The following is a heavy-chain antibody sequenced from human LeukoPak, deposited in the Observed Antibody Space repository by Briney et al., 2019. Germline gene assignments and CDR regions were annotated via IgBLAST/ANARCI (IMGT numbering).Heavy chain of an antibody. CDR1: GGSFSGYY. CDR3: ASSPRRDGYNYAFDI. J-gene: IGHJ3*02. V-gene: IGHV4-34*01. CDR2: INHSGST. D-gene: IGHD5-24*01. Sequence: PSETLSLTCAVYGGSFSGYYWSWIRQPPGKGLEWIGEINHSGSTNYNPSLKSRVTISVDTSKNQFSLKLSSVTAADTAVYYCASSPRRDGYNYAFDIWGQGTMVTVSS.